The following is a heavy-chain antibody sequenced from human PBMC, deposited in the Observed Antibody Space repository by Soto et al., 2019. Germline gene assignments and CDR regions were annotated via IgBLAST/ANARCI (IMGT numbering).Heavy chain of an antibody. CDR2: INHSGST. V-gene: IGHV4-34*01. J-gene: IGHJ6*03. D-gene: IGHD4-4*01. CDR1: GGTFSAYY. Sequence: PSETLSLTCPAYGGTFSAYYWSWIRQPPGKGLEWIGEINHSGSTNYNPSLKSRVTISVDTSKNQFSLKLSSVTAADTAVYYCARGDYSTAKNYYYYYYMDVWGKGTTVT. CDR3: ARGDYSTAKNYYYYYYMDV.